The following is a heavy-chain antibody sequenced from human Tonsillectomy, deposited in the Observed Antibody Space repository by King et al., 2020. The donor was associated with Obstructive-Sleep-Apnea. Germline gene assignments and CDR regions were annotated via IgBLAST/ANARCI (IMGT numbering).Heavy chain of an antibody. J-gene: IGHJ4*02. Sequence: VQLVESGGGLVQPGGSLRLSCAASGFTFRTSWMHWVRQAPGKGLVWVSRINRDGSSTIFADFVKGRFTISRGNAKNTLYLQMNSVRAEDTAVYYCARDRGGAGPTTTDYWGQGTLVTVSS. CDR1: GFTFRTSW. CDR2: INRDGSST. V-gene: IGHV3-74*01. D-gene: IGHD1-26*01. CDR3: ARDRGGAGPTTTDY.